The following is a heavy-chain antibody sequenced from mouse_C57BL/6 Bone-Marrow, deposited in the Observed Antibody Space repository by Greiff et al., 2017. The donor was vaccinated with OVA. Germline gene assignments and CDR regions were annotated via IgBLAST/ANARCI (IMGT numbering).Heavy chain of an antibody. CDR2: IYPGSGNN. D-gene: IGHD2-1*01. CDR1: GYTFTDYY. Sequence: VQLQQSGAELVRPGASVKLSCKASGYTFTDYYLNWVKQRPGQGLEWIARIYPGSGNNYYNEKFKGKATLTAEKSYSTAYMQLSSLTSEDSAVYFCARGGLYYDFDYWCQGTTLTVSS. V-gene: IGHV1-76*01. J-gene: IGHJ2*01. CDR3: ARGGLYYDFDY.